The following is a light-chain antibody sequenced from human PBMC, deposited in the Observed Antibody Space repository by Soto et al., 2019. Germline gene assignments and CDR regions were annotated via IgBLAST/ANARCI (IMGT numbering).Light chain of an antibody. Sequence: QSVLTQSPSASASLGASVKLTCTLSSGHSTCAIAWHQQQPEKGPRYLMKLDSDGSHSKGDGIPDRFSGSSSGAERYLTISSLQSEDEADYYCQTWATVPDWVFGGGTKLTVL. CDR3: QTWATVPDWV. V-gene: IGLV4-69*01. CDR2: LDSDGSH. J-gene: IGLJ3*02. CDR1: SGHSTCA.